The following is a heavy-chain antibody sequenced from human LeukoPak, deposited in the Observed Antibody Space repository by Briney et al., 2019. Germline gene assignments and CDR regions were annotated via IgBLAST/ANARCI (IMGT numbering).Heavy chain of an antibody. J-gene: IGHJ4*02. CDR3: AKDIVVVTAYFDY. Sequence: GGSLRLSCAASGFTFSSCAMHWVRQAPGKGLEWVAVMSYDGSNEYYADSVKGRFTISRDNSKNTLYLQMNSLRAEDTAVYYCAKDIVVVTAYFDYWGQGTLVTVSS. CDR1: GFTFSSCA. D-gene: IGHD2-21*02. CDR2: MSYDGSNE. V-gene: IGHV3-30*04.